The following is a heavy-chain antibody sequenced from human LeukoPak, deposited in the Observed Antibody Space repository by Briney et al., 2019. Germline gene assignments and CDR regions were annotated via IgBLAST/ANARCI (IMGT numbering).Heavy chain of an antibody. D-gene: IGHD3-22*01. J-gene: IGHJ4*02. CDR1: GFTFSSYG. CDR3: AKDPTHYRVWDYYETIGLSY. Sequence: AGGSLRLTCAASGFTFSSYGMSWVRQAPGKGLEWVSAISGSGGITYYADSLKGRFTISRDNSKNTLYLQMNSLRAEDTAVYYCAKDPTHYRVWDYYETIGLSYWGQGTLVTVSS. CDR2: ISGSGGIT. V-gene: IGHV3-23*01.